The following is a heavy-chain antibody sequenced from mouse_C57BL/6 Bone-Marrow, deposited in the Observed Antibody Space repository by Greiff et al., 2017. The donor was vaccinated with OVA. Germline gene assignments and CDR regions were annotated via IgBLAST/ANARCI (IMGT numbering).Heavy chain of an antibody. D-gene: IGHD2-3*01. CDR2: ISSGGDYI. J-gene: IGHJ2*01. Sequence: EVKLMESGEGLVKPGGSLKLSCAASGFTFSSYAMSWVRQTPEKRLEWVAYISSGGDYIYYADTVKGRFTISRDNARNTLYLQMSSLKSEDTAMYYCTRGGDGYYVDYWGQGTTLTVSS. V-gene: IGHV5-9-1*02. CDR1: GFTFSSYA. CDR3: TRGGDGYYVDY.